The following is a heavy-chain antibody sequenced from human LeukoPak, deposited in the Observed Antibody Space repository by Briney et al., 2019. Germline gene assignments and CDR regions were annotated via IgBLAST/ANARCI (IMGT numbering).Heavy chain of an antibody. CDR3: ARAYCGGDCSFDY. CDR1: GGSISSGSYY. J-gene: IGHJ4*02. Sequence: PSQTLSLTCTVSGGSISSGSYYWGWIRQPPGKGLEWIGSIYYSGSTYYNPSLKSRVTISVDTSKNQFSLKLSSVTAADTAVYYCARAYCGGDCSFDYWGQGTLVTVSS. D-gene: IGHD2-21*01. CDR2: IYYSGST. V-gene: IGHV4-39*01.